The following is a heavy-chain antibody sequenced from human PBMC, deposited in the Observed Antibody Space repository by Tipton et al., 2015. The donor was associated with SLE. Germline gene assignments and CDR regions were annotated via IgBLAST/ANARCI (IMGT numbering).Heavy chain of an antibody. D-gene: IGHD4-17*01. V-gene: IGHV3-30*04. CDR1: GFTFSIYA. J-gene: IGHJ3*02. Sequence: SLRLSCAASGFTFSIYAMHWVRQAPGKGLEWVAVISYDGSNQYYADSVKGRFTISRDNSKNTLYLQLNSLRAEDTAVYYCAKVGQGAGDYGDYDAFDIWGQGTKVTVSS. CDR3: AKVGQGAGDYGDYDAFDI. CDR2: ISYDGSNQ.